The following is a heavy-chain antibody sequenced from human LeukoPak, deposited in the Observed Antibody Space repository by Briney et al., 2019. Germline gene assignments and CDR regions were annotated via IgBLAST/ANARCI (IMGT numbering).Heavy chain of an antibody. V-gene: IGHV3-7*03. Sequence: GGSLRLSCAASGFTFSSYWMSWVRQAPGKGLEWVANIKQDGSEKYYVDSVKGRFTISRDNAKNSLYLQMNSLRAEDTAVYYCARELASYYDILTGYYATGAFDIWGQGTMVTVSS. J-gene: IGHJ3*02. D-gene: IGHD3-9*01. CDR2: IKQDGSEK. CDR1: GFTFSSYW. CDR3: ARELASYYDILTGYYATGAFDI.